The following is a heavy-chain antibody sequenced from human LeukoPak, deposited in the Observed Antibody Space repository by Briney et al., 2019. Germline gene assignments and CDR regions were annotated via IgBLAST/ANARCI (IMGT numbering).Heavy chain of an antibody. CDR2: IWNDGSDK. D-gene: IGHD4-11*01. CDR3: AKDAQRGFDYSNSLES. J-gene: IGHJ4*02. CDR1: GFTFSHYA. V-gene: IGHV3-33*06. Sequence: GGSRRLSCVTSGFTFSHYAMHWVRQAPGKGLGWVAVIWNDGSDKYYGDSVKGRFTISRDNAKKTVYLQMNSLRVEETAVYYCAKDAQRGFDYSNSLESWGQGALVTVSS.